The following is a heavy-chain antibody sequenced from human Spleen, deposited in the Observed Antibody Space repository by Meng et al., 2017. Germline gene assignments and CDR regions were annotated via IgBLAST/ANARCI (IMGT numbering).Heavy chain of an antibody. J-gene: IGHJ4*02. Sequence: VQLVESGGGSVQPGGSLRLSCAASGFTLSSYWMHWVRQAPGRGLVWVSRINSDGSDTSYADSVKGRFTIPRDNAKNSLYLQMNSLRAEDTAVYYCASAREDWRPFDYWGQGTLVTVSS. CDR1: GFTLSSYW. D-gene: IGHD3/OR15-3a*01. CDR3: ASAREDWRPFDY. V-gene: IGHV3-74*01. CDR2: INSDGSDT.